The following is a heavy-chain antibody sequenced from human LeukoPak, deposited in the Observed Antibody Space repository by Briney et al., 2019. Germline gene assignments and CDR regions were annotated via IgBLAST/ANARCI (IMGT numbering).Heavy chain of an antibody. Sequence: PSQTLSLTCPVSGGSISSSSYYWGWIRQPPGKGLEWIGSIYYSGSTYYNPSLKSRVTISVDTSKNQFSLKLSSVTAADTAVYYCASHYDILTYYFDYWGQGTLVTVSS. V-gene: IGHV4-39*01. J-gene: IGHJ4*02. D-gene: IGHD3-9*01. CDR3: ASHYDILTYYFDY. CDR2: IYYSGST. CDR1: GGSISSSSYY.